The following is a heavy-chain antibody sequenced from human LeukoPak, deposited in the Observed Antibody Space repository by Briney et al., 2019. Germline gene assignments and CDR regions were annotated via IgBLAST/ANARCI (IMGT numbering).Heavy chain of an antibody. CDR1: GDSISNYL. J-gene: IGHJ6*03. CDR2: TYYNGNT. V-gene: IGHV4-59*12. D-gene: IGHD6-6*01. CDR3: ARVYSSSSKTHYYYYMDV. Sequence: SETLSLTCTVSGDSISNYLWNWIRQPPGKGLEWIGYTYYNGNTNSNPSLRSRVSMSVDTSKNQFSLKLTSVTAADTAVYYCARVYSSSSKTHYYYYMDVWGKGTTVTVSS.